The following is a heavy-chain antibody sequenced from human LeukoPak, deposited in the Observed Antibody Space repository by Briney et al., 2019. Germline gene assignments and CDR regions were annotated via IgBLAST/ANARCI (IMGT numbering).Heavy chain of an antibody. Sequence: SVKVSCKASGGTFSSYAISWVRQAPGQGLEWMGRIIPILGIANYPQKFQGRVTITADKSTSTAYMELGSLRSEDTAVYYCARGPEVVGANDWGQGTLVTVSS. V-gene: IGHV1-69*04. D-gene: IGHD1-26*01. J-gene: IGHJ4*02. CDR1: GGTFSSYA. CDR2: IIPILGIA. CDR3: ARGPEVVGAND.